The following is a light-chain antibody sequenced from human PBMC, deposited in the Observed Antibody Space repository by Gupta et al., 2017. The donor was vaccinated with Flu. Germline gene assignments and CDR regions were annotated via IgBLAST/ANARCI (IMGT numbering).Light chain of an antibody. Sequence: EIVMTQSPATLSVSPGERATLSCRASQSVTSNLAWYLQKPGQAPRLLIYGASTRATGIPARFSGSGSGTEFTLTINSLQSEDIAVYYCQYYNSWPPAYTFGQGTKLEIK. J-gene: IGKJ2*01. CDR2: GAS. CDR3: QYYNSWPPAYT. V-gene: IGKV3-15*01. CDR1: QSVTSN.